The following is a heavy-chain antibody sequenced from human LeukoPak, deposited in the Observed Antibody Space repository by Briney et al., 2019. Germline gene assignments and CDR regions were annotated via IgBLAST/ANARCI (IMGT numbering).Heavy chain of an antibody. CDR2: IIPIFGTA. V-gene: IGHV1-69*05. CDR3: ARDSSYDILTGYLDY. Sequence: VASVKVSCKASGGTFSSYAISWVRQAPGQGLEWMGGIIPIFGTANYAQKFQGRVTMTRDTSTSTVYMELSSLRSEDTAVYYCARDSSYDILTGYLDYWGQGTLVTVSS. J-gene: IGHJ4*02. D-gene: IGHD3-9*01. CDR1: GGTFSSYA.